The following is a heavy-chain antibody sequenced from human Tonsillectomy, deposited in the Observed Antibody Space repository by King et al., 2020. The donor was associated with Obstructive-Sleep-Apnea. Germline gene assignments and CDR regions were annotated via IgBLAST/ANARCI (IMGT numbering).Heavy chain of an antibody. CDR1: GFTFDDYA. CDR2: IRWNSGSI. CDR3: AKWNQRSGWRGSFDY. Sequence: VQLVESGGGLVQPGRSLRLSCAASGFTFDDYAMHWVRQAPGKGLEWVSGIRWNSGSIGYADSVKGRFTISRDNAKNSLYLQMNSLRAEDTALYYCAKWNQRSGWRGSFDYWGQGTLVTVSS. D-gene: IGHD6-19*01. J-gene: IGHJ4*02. V-gene: IGHV3-9*01.